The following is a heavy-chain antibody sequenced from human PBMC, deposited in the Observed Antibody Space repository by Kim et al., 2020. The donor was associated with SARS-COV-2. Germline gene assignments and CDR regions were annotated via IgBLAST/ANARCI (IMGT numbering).Heavy chain of an antibody. J-gene: IGHJ6*02. D-gene: IGHD5-12*01. Sequence: GGSLRLSCAGSEFTFSAYWRIWVRLAPGKWLEWVANIKQDGSDKYYVDAVKGRFTISSDNANHSLYLQMSSLRAEDTGVYYCAIEKINDYQCDMDVWGQG. V-gene: IGHV3-7*01. CDR2: IKQDGSDK. CDR3: AIEKINDYQCDMDV. CDR1: EFTFSAYW.